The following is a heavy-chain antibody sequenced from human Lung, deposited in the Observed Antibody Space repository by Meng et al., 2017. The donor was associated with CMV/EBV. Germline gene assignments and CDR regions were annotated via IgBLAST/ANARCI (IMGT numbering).Heavy chain of an antibody. Sequence: SXAASGFTFSDYYMSWIRQAPGKGLEWVSYISDSGDAKFYGDSVKGRFTISRDNAKRSIFLQLNSLRADDTAVYYCARFVKDTSTWYSNYFDHWGQGTXVTVSS. CDR2: ISDSGDAK. CDR1: GFTFSDYY. V-gene: IGHV3-11*04. D-gene: IGHD1-1*01. J-gene: IGHJ4*02. CDR3: ARFVKDTSTWYSNYFDH.